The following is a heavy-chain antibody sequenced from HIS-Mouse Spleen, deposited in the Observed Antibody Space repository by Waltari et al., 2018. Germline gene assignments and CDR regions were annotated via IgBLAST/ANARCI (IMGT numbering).Heavy chain of an antibody. V-gene: IGHV4-39*07. CDR3: AREIPYSSSWYDWYFDL. D-gene: IGHD6-13*01. Sequence: QLQLQESGPGLVKLSETLSLTCTVSVGSIRSSSYYWGWIRQPPGKGLEWIGSIYYSGSTYYNPSLKSRVTISVDTSKNQFSLKLSSVTAADTAVYYCAREIPYSSSWYDWYFDLWGRGTLVTVSS. J-gene: IGHJ2*01. CDR1: VGSIRSSSYY. CDR2: IYYSGST.